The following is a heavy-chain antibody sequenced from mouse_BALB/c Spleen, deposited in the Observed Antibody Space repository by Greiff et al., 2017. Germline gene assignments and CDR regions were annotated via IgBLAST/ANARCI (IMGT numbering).Heavy chain of an antibody. CDR3: ARDGLRRAWFAY. V-gene: IGHV5-4*02. D-gene: IGHD2-2*01. J-gene: IGHJ3*01. Sequence: EVHLVESGGGLVKPGGSLKLSCAASGFTFSDYYMYWVRQTPEKRLEWVATISDGGSYTYYPDSVKGRFTISRDNAKNNLYLQMSSLKSEDTAMYYCARDGLRRAWFAYWGQGTLVTVSA. CDR1: GFTFSDYY. CDR2: ISDGGSYT.